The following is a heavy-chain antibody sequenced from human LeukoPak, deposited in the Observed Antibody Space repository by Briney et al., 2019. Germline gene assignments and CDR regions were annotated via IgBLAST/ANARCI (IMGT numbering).Heavy chain of an antibody. Sequence: GGSLRLSCGASGFTFSSYWMAWVRQAPGKGLEWVANINPAGSDTYYVDSVKGRFTISRDNAKKSTFLQMNSLRVEETALYYCVRWGVAADMQDWGQGTLVTVSS. CDR2: INPAGSDT. D-gene: IGHD2-2*01. CDR1: GFTFSSYW. CDR3: VRWGVAADMQD. V-gene: IGHV3-7*01. J-gene: IGHJ4*02.